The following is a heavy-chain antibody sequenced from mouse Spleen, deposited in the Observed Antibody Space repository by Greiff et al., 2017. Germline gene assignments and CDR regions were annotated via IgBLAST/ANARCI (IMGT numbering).Heavy chain of an antibody. J-gene: IGHJ4*01. CDR1: GFTFSSYG. Sequence: EVKLMESGGGLVKPGGSLKLSCAASGFTFSSYGMSWVRQTPEKRLEWVATISGGGSYTYYPDSVKGRFTISRDNAKNNLYLQMSSLRSEDTALYYCARQNGGYYFYAMDYWGQGTSVTVSS. V-gene: IGHV5-9-2*01. CDR3: ARQNGGYYFYAMDY. D-gene: IGHD2-3*01. CDR2: ISGGGSYT.